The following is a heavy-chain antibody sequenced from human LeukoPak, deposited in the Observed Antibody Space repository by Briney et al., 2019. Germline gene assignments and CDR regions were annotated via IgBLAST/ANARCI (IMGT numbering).Heavy chain of an antibody. CDR2: IYHSGST. CDR3: ARGVNGWGFREYSHIWFDP. D-gene: IGHD3-10*01. Sequence: PSQTLSLTCAVSGGSISSGGYSWSWIRQPPGKGLEWIGYIYHSGSTYYNPSLKSRVTISVDRSKNQFSLKLSSVTAADTAVYYCARGVNGWGFREYSHIWFDPWGQGTLVTVSS. CDR1: GGSISSGGYS. V-gene: IGHV4-30-2*01. J-gene: IGHJ5*02.